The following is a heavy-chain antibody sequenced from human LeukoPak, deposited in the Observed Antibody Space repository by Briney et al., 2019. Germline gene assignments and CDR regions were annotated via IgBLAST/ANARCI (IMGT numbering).Heavy chain of an antibody. CDR2: ISSSGSTI. CDR3: AREDYDFWRGWFDP. V-gene: IGHV3-48*03. J-gene: IGHJ5*02. CDR1: GFTFSSYE. D-gene: IGHD3-3*01. Sequence: PGGSLRLSCAASGFTFSSYEMNWVRQAPGKGLEWVSYISSSGSTIYYADSVEGRFTISRDNAKNSLYLQMNSLRAEDTAVYYWAREDYDFWRGWFDPWAQGTLVTVSS.